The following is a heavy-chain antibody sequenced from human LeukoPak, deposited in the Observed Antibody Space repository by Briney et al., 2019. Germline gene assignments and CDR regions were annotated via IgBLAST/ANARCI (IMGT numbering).Heavy chain of an antibody. Sequence: GASVKVSCKASGYTFTSYGISWVRQAPGQGLEWMGWISGYNGNTIYAQKLQGRVSMTTDTSTSTAYMDLRSLRSDDTAVYYCARDYWNNPTCHTREFDYWGQGTLVTVSS. CDR3: ARDYWNNPTCHTREFDY. CDR2: ISGYNGNT. J-gene: IGHJ4*02. V-gene: IGHV1-18*01. D-gene: IGHD1-1*01. CDR1: GYTFTSYG.